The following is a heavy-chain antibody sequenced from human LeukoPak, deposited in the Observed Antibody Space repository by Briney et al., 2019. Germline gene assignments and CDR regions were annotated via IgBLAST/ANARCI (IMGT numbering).Heavy chain of an antibody. Sequence: SETLSLTCTVSGGSISSYYWGWIRQPPGKGLEWIGSIYYSGSTYYNPSLKSRVTISVDTSKNQFSLKLSSVTAADTAVYYCARQGQLVSDFDYWGQGTLVTVSS. CDR3: ARQGQLVSDFDY. D-gene: IGHD6-6*01. CDR1: GGSISSYY. V-gene: IGHV4-39*01. CDR2: IYYSGST. J-gene: IGHJ4*02.